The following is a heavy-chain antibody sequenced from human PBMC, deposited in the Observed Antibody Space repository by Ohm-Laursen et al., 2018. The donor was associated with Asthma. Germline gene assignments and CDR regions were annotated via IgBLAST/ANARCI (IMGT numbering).Heavy chain of an antibody. CDR2: IYPDGGEK. V-gene: IGHV3-7*05. D-gene: IGHD3-16*01. CDR3: ATNLPYEAENY. J-gene: IGHJ4*02. CDR1: GLPFSNFW. Sequence: GSLRLSCTASGLPFSNFWMSWVRQAPGKGLEWVANIYPDGGEKYYVDSVDGRFTISRDNAKNSLYLQMNSLRAEDTAVYYCATNLPYEAENYWGQGTLVIVSS.